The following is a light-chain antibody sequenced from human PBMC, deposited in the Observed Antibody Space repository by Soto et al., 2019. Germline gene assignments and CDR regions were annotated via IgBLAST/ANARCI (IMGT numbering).Light chain of an antibody. CDR2: DAS. J-gene: IGKJ1*01. CDR1: QSVSNN. Sequence: IEITQSPGTLSLSPGERGTLYCRASQSVSNNYLAWYQQKPGQAPRLLIYDASNRATGIPARFSGRGSGTEFTLTISSLQSVDFAVYYCQQYDNSPQTFGQGTKVDI. CDR3: QQYDNSPQT. V-gene: IGKV3-15*01.